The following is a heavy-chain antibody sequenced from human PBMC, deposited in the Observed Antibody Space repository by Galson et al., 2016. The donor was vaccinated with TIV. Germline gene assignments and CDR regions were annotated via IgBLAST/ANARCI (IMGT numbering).Heavy chain of an antibody. CDR1: GFTFGDYG. Sequence: SLRLSCAASGFTFGDYGMSWVRLAPGKGLEWIGFIRTRGYGESTEYAASVKGRFTMSRDDSKSIAYLQMNSLKTEDTAVYYCSRRVHLDYWGPGTLVTVS. V-gene: IGHV3-49*04. CDR2: IRTRGYGEST. J-gene: IGHJ4*02. CDR3: SRRVHLDY.